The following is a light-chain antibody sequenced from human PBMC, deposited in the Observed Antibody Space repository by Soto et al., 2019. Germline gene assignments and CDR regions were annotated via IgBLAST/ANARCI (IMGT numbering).Light chain of an antibody. CDR2: DAS. CDR3: QHQGT. CDR1: QNIRNW. J-gene: IGKJ1*01. Sequence: DIQMTQSPSTLSASVGDRVTITCRASQNIRNWLAWYQQKPGKAPKLLIYDASSLQSGVTLRFSGSGSGTEFTLIISSLQPDDLGSYYCQHQGTFGQGTKVEIK. V-gene: IGKV1-5*01.